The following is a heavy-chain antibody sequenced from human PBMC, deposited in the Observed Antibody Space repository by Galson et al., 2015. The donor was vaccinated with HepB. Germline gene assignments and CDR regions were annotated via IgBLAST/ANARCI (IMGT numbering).Heavy chain of an antibody. CDR2: IRSKAYNYAT. J-gene: IGHJ4*02. CDR1: GFTFDDCA. CDR3: ARLGDLSGYSSR. V-gene: IGHV3-73*01. D-gene: IGHD6-13*01. Sequence: SLRLSCAVSGFTFDDCAMSWFRQASGKGPEWVGRIRSKAYNYATSCVASLKGRFIISRDDSKNTAYLHMISLKIEDTAVYYCARLGDLSGYSSRWGQGTLVTVSS.